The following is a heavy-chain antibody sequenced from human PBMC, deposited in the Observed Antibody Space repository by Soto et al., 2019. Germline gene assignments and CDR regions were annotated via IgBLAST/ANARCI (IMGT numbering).Heavy chain of an antibody. D-gene: IGHD1-26*01. J-gene: IGHJ4*02. CDR1: GYTFTNYY. CDR2: INPTSGST. Sequence: QVQLVQSGAEVKKPGASVKVSCKASGYTFTNYYIHCVRQAPGQGLEWMGIINPTSGSTIYAPKFQGGVPMTRDTSTSTVYMELSSLRSEDTAVYFCARVHSSGHYNLAYWGQGTLVTVSS. CDR3: ARVHSSGHYNLAY. V-gene: IGHV1-46*01.